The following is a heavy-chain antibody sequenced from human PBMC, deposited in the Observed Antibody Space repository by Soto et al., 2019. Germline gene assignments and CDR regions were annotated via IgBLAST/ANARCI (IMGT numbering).Heavy chain of an antibody. D-gene: IGHD1-26*01. Sequence: GGSLRLSCAASGFTFSSYAMHWVRQAPGKALEWVAVISYDGSNKYYADSVKGRFTISRDDSKNTLYLQMNSLRAEDTAVYYCARVMDSGSYYSYYYYGMDVRGQGTTVTVSS. CDR3: ARVMDSGSYYSYYYYGMDV. CDR2: ISYDGSNK. V-gene: IGHV3-30-3*01. CDR1: GFTFSSYA. J-gene: IGHJ6*02.